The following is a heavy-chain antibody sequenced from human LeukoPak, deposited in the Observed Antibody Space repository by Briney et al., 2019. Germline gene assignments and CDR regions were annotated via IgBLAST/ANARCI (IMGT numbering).Heavy chain of an antibody. V-gene: IGHV1-2*02. D-gene: IGHD6-13*01. CDR2: INPNSGGT. J-gene: IGHJ6*02. CDR3: ARVRIGQQLDKYYYYAMDV. Sequence: GSVTVSCKASGYTFTDYYMHWVRQAPGQGLEWMGWINPNSGGTNYAQKFQGRVTMTTDTSISTAYMEVSRLRSDDTAVYYCARVRIGQQLDKYYYYAMDVWGQGTTVTVSS. CDR1: GYTFTDYY.